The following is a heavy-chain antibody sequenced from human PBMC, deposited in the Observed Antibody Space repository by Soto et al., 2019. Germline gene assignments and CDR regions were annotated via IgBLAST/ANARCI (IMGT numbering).Heavy chain of an antibody. CDR2: IIPILGIA. V-gene: IGHV1-69*08. D-gene: IGHD3-3*01. J-gene: IGHJ4*02. CDR3: ARDARFLEWLLDY. Sequence: QVQLVQSGAEVKKPGSSVKVSCKASGGTFSSYTISWVRQAPGQGLEWMGRIIPILGIANYAQKFQGRVTITADKSTSTAYMELSSLRSEDTAVDYCARDARFLEWLLDYWGQGTLVTVSS. CDR1: GGTFSSYT.